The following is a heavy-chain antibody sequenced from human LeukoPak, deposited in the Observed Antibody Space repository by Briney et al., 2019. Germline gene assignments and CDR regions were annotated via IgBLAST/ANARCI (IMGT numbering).Heavy chain of an antibody. V-gene: IGHV3-30*18. J-gene: IGHJ4*02. D-gene: IGHD1-7*01. Sequence: PGGSLRLSCVGSGFTFSNYGMHWVRQAPDKGLEWVAVVAHDGTVKYYADPVKGRFTISRDNGKNTLYLEMTSLRPEDTAVYYCAKEEGIKRGTNFDSWGQGTLVTVSS. CDR1: GFTFSNYG. CDR2: VAHDGTVK. CDR3: AKEEGIKRGTNFDS.